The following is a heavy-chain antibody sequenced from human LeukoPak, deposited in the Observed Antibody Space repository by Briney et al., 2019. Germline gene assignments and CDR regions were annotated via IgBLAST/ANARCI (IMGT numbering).Heavy chain of an antibody. CDR2: ISWNSGSI. Sequence: GGSLRLSCAASGFTFDDYAMHWVRQAPGKGLEWVSGISWNSGSIGYADSVKGRFTISRDNAKNSLYLQMNSLRAEDTALYYCAKDLRYYGSGSYPAFDIWGQGTMVTVSS. D-gene: IGHD3-10*01. V-gene: IGHV3-9*01. CDR3: AKDLRYYGSGSYPAFDI. CDR1: GFTFDDYA. J-gene: IGHJ3*02.